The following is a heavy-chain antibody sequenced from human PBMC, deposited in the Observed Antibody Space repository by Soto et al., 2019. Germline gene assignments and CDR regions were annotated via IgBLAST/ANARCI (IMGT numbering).Heavy chain of an antibody. CDR2: IYHSGST. V-gene: IGHV4-30-2*01. CDR1: GGSISSGGYS. CDR3: ARMYYDYVWGSYRYTTYYFDY. Sequence: SETLSLTCAVSGGSISSGGYSWSWIRQPPGKGLEWIGYIYHSGSTYYNPSLKSRVTISVDRSKNQFSLKLSSVTAADTAVYYCARMYYDYVWGSYRYTTYYFDYWGQGTLVTVSS. J-gene: IGHJ4*02. D-gene: IGHD3-16*02.